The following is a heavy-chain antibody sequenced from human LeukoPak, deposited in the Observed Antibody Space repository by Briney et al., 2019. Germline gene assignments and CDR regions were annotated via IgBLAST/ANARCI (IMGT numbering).Heavy chain of an antibody. J-gene: IGHJ4*02. CDR3: AREAAAPFDY. D-gene: IGHD6-13*01. Sequence: GGSLRLSCAASGFTFSSYSMNWVRQAPGKGREWVSYISSSSSTIYYADSVKGRFTISRDNAKNSLYLQMNSLRAEDTAVYYCAREAAAPFDYWGQGTLVTVSS. CDR2: ISSSSSTI. V-gene: IGHV3-48*04. CDR1: GFTFSSYS.